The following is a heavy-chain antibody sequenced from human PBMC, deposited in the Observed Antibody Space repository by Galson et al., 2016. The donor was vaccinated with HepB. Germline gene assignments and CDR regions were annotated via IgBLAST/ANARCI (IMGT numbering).Heavy chain of an antibody. V-gene: IGHV3-64D*06. CDR1: GFTFSRYA. CDR3: VKDFDYVWGSFRFQTKYYFDY. Sequence: SLRLSCAASGFTFSRYALHWVRQAPGKGLEYVSAISSNGGTTYYADSVKGRFTISRDNFKNTLYLQMSSLRAEDTAVYYCVKDFDYVWGSFRFQTKYYFDYWGQGTLVPVSS. CDR2: ISSNGGTT. J-gene: IGHJ4*02. D-gene: IGHD3-16*02.